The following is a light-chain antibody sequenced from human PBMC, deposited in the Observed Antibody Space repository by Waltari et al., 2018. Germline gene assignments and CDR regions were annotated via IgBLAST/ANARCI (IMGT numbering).Light chain of an antibody. Sequence: IVMTQSPDSLTVSLGERATINCKSSDSVVSRGNNYNYLAWYQKRAGQPPKLLFYWAVTRERGVPDRCRASGSGTDFTLTISGLQAEDVAVSYCHQYLFTPPPLGGGTKVEI. CDR2: WAV. V-gene: IGKV4-1*01. J-gene: IGKJ4*01. CDR3: HQYLFTPPP. CDR1: DSVVSRGNNYNY.